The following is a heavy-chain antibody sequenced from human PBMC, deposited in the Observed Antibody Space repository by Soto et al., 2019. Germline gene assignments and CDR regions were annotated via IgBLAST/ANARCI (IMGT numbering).Heavy chain of an antibody. D-gene: IGHD2-8*02. Sequence: ASVKVSCKASGYTFTGYYMHWVRQAPGQGLEWMGWINPNSGGTRDDQKFQDRVTMTADTSTTTAYLEVRSLTSDDSGNYFCAATGGHYFGLDVWGQGTTVTVSS. V-gene: IGHV1-2*02. CDR2: INPNSGGT. CDR1: GYTFTGYY. J-gene: IGHJ6*02. CDR3: AATGGHYFGLDV.